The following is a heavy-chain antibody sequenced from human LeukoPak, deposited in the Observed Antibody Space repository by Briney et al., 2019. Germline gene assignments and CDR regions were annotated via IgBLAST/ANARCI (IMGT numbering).Heavy chain of an antibody. CDR2: ISGSGGST. J-gene: IGHJ6*03. D-gene: IGHD3-10*01. CDR1: GFTFSSYA. CDR3: AKIYPEYYYGSGPYYYMDV. Sequence: AGGSLRLSCAASGFTFSSYAMSWVRQASGKGLEWVSAISGSGGSTYYADSVKGRFTISRDNSKNTLYLQMNSLRAEDTAVYYCAKIYPEYYYGSGPYYYMDVWGKGTTVTISS. V-gene: IGHV3-23*01.